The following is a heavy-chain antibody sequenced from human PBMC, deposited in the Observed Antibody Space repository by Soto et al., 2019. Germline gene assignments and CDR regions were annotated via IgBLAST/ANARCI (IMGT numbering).Heavy chain of an antibody. J-gene: IGHJ4*02. CDR3: AKEGNRVRGPDY. CDR2: ISGTGGST. V-gene: IGHV3-23*01. CDR1: GFTFSNYV. D-gene: IGHD3-10*01. Sequence: EVQLLESGGGLVQPGWSLRLSCAASGFTFSNYVLSGVRQAPGKGLEWVSAISGTGGSTYYADSVKGRFTISRDNSKNTLYVQMNSLRVEDTAVYSCAKEGNRVRGPDYWGQGTLVTVSS.